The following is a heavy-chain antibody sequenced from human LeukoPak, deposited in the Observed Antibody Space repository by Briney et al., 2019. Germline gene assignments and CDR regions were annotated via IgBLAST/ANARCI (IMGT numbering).Heavy chain of an antibody. CDR2: ISGSSSYI. Sequence: GSLRLSCAASGFTFSSYGMHWVRQAPGKGLEWVSYISGSSSYIYYADSMKGRFTVSRDNTNNSLYLQMNSLRAEDTAVYYCARSQGTMTSPFDYWGLGTLVTVSS. D-gene: IGHD3-22*01. CDR1: GFTFSSYG. J-gene: IGHJ4*02. CDR3: ARSQGTMTSPFDY. V-gene: IGHV3-21*06.